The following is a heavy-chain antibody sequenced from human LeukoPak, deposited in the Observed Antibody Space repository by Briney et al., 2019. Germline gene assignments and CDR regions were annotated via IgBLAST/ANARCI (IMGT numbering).Heavy chain of an antibody. CDR2: ISWNSGSI. CDR3: AKAAYCSSTSCYFDY. V-gene: IGHV3-9*03. Sequence: GRSLRLSCAASGFTFDDYAMHWVRQAPGKGLEWVSGISWNSGSIGYADSVKGRFTISRDNAKNSLYLRMNSLRAEDMALYYCAKAAYCSSTSCYFDYWGQGTLVTVSS. J-gene: IGHJ4*02. CDR1: GFTFDDYA. D-gene: IGHD2-2*01.